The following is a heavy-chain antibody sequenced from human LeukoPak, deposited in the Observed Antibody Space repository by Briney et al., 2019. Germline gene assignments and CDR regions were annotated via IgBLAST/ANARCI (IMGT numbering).Heavy chain of an antibody. D-gene: IGHD3-22*01. CDR3: AKEATMIVVVITEVDY. J-gene: IGHJ4*02. Sequence: GGSLRLSCAASGFTFSSYWMHWVRQAPGKGLVWVSRINSDGSSTSYADSVKGRFTISRDNAKNTLYLQMNSLRAEDTAVYYCAKEATMIVVVITEVDYWGQGTLVTVSS. CDR2: INSDGSST. CDR1: GFTFSSYW. V-gene: IGHV3-74*01.